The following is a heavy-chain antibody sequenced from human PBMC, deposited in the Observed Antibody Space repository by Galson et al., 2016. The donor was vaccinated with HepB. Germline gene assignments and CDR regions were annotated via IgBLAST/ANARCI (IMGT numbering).Heavy chain of an antibody. CDR1: GFSFSNYG. J-gene: IGHJ4*02. CDR3: AKVGWREYDGY. D-gene: IGHD3-10*01. V-gene: IGHV3-23*01. CDR2: ITATGGST. Sequence: SLRLSCAASGFSFSNYGMSWVRQAPGKGLEWVSSITATGGSTYIADSVKGRLTISRDNSKNTLYLQMNSLRADDTAVYYCAKVGWREYDGYWGQGTLVTVSS.